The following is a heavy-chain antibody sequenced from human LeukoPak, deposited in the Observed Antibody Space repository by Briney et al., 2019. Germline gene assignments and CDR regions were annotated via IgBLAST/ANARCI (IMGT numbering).Heavy chain of an antibody. J-gene: IGHJ4*02. Sequence: GGSLRLSCAASGFTFSSYCMNWVRQAPGKGLEWVSAISGSGGSTYYADSVKGRFTISRDNSRNTLYLQMNSLRAEDTAVYYCAKDVDTVTGYFDYWGQGTLVTVSS. CDR3: AKDVDTVTGYFDY. CDR1: GFTFSSYC. D-gene: IGHD5-18*01. V-gene: IGHV3-23*01. CDR2: ISGSGGST.